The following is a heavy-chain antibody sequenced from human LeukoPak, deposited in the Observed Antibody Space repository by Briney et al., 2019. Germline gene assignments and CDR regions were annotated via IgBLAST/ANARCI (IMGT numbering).Heavy chain of an antibody. Sequence: GASVKVSCKASGYTFTSYDINWVRQATGQGLEWMGWMNPNSGNTGYAQKFQGRVTMTRNTSISTAYMELSSLRSEDTAVYYCARGHSTERTQYFFDFWGQGTLVTVSS. CDR1: GYTFTSYD. V-gene: IGHV1-8*01. D-gene: IGHD4-17*01. CDR3: ARGHSTERTQYFFDF. CDR2: MNPNSGNT. J-gene: IGHJ4*02.